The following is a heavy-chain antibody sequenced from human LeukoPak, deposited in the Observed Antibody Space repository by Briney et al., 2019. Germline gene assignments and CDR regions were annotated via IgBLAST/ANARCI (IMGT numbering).Heavy chain of an antibody. CDR1: GFTFSGYG. CDR2: ISYDGSNK. CDR3: AKYSGSYFDY. J-gene: IGHJ4*02. V-gene: IGHV3-30*18. Sequence: PGGSLRLSCAASGFTFSGYGMHWVRQAPGKGLEWVAVISYDGSNKYYADSVKGRFTISRDNSKNTLYLQMDSLRAEDTAVYYCAKYSGSYFDYWGQGTLVTVSS. D-gene: IGHD1-26*01.